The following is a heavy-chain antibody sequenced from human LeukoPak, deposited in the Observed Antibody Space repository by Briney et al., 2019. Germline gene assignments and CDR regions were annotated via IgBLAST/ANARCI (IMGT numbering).Heavy chain of an antibody. J-gene: IGHJ4*02. Sequence: GASVKVSCKASGYTFASYYLYWVRQAPGQVLEWMGVINPSGGSTTSAQKFQGRVTMTRDTSTSTVYMELRSLRSEDTAVYYCARGPGPADDGGGYCFDYWGQGTLVTVSS. CDR1: GYTFASYY. CDR3: ARGPGPADDGGGYCFDY. D-gene: IGHD3-22*01. V-gene: IGHV1-46*01. CDR2: INPSGGST.